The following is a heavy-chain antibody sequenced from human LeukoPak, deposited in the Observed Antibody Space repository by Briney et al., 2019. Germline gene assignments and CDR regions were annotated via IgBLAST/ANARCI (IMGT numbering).Heavy chain of an antibody. D-gene: IGHD6-13*01. V-gene: IGHV3-11*01. CDR3: ARDFAAAATFDY. Sequence: PGGSLRLSCAASGFTFSDHYMNWIRQAPGKGLEWVSYISSSGSTIDYADSVKGRFTISRDNAKNSLYLQMNSLRAEDTAVYYCARDFAAAATFDYWGQGTLATVSS. CDR2: ISSSGSTI. CDR1: GFTFSDHY. J-gene: IGHJ4*02.